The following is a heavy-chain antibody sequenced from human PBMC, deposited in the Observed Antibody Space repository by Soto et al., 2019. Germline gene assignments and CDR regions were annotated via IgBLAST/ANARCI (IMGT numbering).Heavy chain of an antibody. CDR1: GGSFSGYY. V-gene: IGHV4-34*01. CDR3: AREGVTHAFDI. CDR2: INHSGST. Sequence: KPSETLSLTCAVYGGSFSGYYWSWIRQPPGKGLEWIGEINHSGSTNYNPSLKSRVTISVDTSKNQFSLKLSSVTAADTAAYYCAREGVTHAFDIGGQGTMVTVSS. D-gene: IGHD5-18*01. J-gene: IGHJ3*02.